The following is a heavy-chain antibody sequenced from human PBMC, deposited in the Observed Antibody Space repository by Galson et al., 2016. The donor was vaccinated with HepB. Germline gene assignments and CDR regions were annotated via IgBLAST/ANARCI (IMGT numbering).Heavy chain of an antibody. V-gene: IGHV3-9*01. CDR1: GFTFVDYA. CDR2: INWKSNDV. Sequence: SLRLSCAASGFTFVDYAMHWVRQVPGKGLEWVSSINWKSNDVGYADSVKGRFTISRGNAENSLYLQMDSLRPEDSAVYFCVKDKRGYDIIFDNWGRGTLVTVSS. J-gene: IGHJ4*02. D-gene: IGHD5-12*01. CDR3: VKDKRGYDIIFDN.